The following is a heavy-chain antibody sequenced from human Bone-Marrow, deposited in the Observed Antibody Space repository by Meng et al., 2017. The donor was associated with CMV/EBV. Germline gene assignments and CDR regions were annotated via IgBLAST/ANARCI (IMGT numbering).Heavy chain of an antibody. CDR2: INSNNGGT. CDR3: ARELTGSSGCYGY. CDR1: RSTFTGYY. Sequence: ASRSTFTGYYIYWVRQAPGQGLEWMGWINSNNGGTSYAQNFQGRVTMTRDTSISTTYMELSRLTSDDTAVYYCARELTGSSGCYGYWGQGTLVTVSS. J-gene: IGHJ4*02. D-gene: IGHD6-19*01. V-gene: IGHV1-2*02.